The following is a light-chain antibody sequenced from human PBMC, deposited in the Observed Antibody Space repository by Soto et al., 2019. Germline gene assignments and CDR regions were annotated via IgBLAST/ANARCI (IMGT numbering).Light chain of an antibody. Sequence: DIQLTQSPSSLSASVGDRVSITCRTSQTITSYLNWYHHRPGQAPKLLIYSISNLQSGVPSRFSGGGTGTEFTLTISGLQPEDFGSYSCQQTYNLPPIFGGGTRVQIK. CDR2: SIS. CDR3: QQTYNLPPI. V-gene: IGKV1-39*01. J-gene: IGKJ4*01. CDR1: QTITSY.